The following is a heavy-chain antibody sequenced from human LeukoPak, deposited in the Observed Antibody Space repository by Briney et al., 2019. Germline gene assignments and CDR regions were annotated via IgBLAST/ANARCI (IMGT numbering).Heavy chain of an antibody. J-gene: IGHJ3*02. Sequence: GGSLRLSCAASGITFSSYAMSWVRQAPGKGLEWVSYISPSGPTIYYADSVKGRFTISRDNAKNSLYLQMNTLRAEDTAVYYCARGGYCSSSICYSLNAFDIWGQGTMFTVSS. V-gene: IGHV3-48*03. D-gene: IGHD2-2*01. CDR1: GITFSSYA. CDR3: ARGGYCSSSICYSLNAFDI. CDR2: ISPSGPTI.